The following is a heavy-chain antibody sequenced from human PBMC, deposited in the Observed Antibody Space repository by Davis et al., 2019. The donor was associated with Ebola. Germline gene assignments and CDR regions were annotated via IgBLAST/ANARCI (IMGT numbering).Heavy chain of an antibody. D-gene: IGHD3-9*01. V-gene: IGHV4-59*01. CDR1: GGSISSYY. Sequence: PSETLSLTCTVSGGSISSYYWSWIRQPPGKGLEWIGYIYYSGSTNYNPSLKSRVTISVDTSKNQFSLKLSSVTAADTAVYYCARDYLFDWAEGYYYGMDVWGQGTTVTVSS. CDR2: IYYSGST. J-gene: IGHJ6*02. CDR3: ARDYLFDWAEGYYYGMDV.